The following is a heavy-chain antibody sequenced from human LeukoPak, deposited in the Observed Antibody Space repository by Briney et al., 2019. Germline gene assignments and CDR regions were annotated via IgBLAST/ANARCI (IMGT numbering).Heavy chain of an antibody. CDR3: ARGMRQQEAHWFDP. CDR2: IYTSGST. CDR1: GGSLSSGSYY. Sequence: PSETLSLTCTVSGGSLSSGSYYWSWIRQPAGKGLEWIRRIYTSGSTNYNPSLKSRVTISVDTSKNQFSLKLSSVTAADTAVYYCARGMRQQEAHWFDPWGQGTLVTVSS. D-gene: IGHD6-13*01. V-gene: IGHV4-61*02. J-gene: IGHJ5*02.